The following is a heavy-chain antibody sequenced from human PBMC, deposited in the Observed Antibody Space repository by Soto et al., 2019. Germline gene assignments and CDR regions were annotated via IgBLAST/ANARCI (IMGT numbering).Heavy chain of an antibody. J-gene: IGHJ4*02. CDR3: ARGVGFCISTSCKYFFDY. CDR1: GYTFTSYT. D-gene: IGHD2-2*01. Sequence: QVQLVQSGAEVKRPGASVKISCKTSGYTFTSYTIHWVRQAPGQGLEWMGWINAVNGNTTYSQKFQGRVTITRDTSASTVYMELTSLRSEDTAVFYCARGVGFCISTSCKYFFDYWGQGTLATVSS. CDR2: INAVNGNT. V-gene: IGHV1-3*01.